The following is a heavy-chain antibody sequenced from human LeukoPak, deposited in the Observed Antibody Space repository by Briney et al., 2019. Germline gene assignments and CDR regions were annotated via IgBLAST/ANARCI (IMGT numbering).Heavy chain of an antibody. CDR2: IYPGDSDA. D-gene: IGHD7-27*01. CDR1: GYSFTNDW. J-gene: IGHJ4*02. Sequence: GESLKISCKGFGYSFTNDWIGWVRQMPGKGLEWMGIIYPGDSDAKYSPSFQGQVTISVDKSITTAYLQWSSLKASATDMYYCARTNWGALDYWGQGTLVTVSS. CDR3: ARTNWGALDY. V-gene: IGHV5-51*01.